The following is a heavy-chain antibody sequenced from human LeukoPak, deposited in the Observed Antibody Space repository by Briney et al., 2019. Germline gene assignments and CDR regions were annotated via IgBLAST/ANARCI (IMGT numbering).Heavy chain of an antibody. CDR3: AKEVYGDSDY. Sequence: PGGSLRLSCAASGFTFSSYWLTWIRQAPGKGLEWVANIRQDGKEIYYVDSVKGRFTISRDNAKNTLYLQMNSLRAEDTAVYYCAKEVYGDSDYWGQGTLVTVSS. V-gene: IGHV3-7*03. CDR1: GFTFSSYW. CDR2: IRQDGKEI. J-gene: IGHJ4*02. D-gene: IGHD4-17*01.